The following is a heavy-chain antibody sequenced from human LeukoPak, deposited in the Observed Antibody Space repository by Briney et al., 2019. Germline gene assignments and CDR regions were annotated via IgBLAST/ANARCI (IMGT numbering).Heavy chain of an antibody. J-gene: IGHJ3*02. CDR2: IYYNGGT. Sequence: SETLSLTCTVSGGSVSISSYYWGWIRQPPGKGLEWIGSIYYNGGTYYNPSLKSRVTISLDASKNQSSLKLNSVTAADTAVYYCARGPAPTGRGDVAYDIWGQGTKVTVSP. D-gene: IGHD3-10*01. CDR1: GGSVSISSYY. V-gene: IGHV4-39*07. CDR3: ARGPAPTGRGDVAYDI.